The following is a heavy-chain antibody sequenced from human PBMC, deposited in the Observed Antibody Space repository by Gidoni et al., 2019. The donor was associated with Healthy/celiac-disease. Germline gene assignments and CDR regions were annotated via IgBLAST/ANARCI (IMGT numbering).Heavy chain of an antibody. J-gene: IGHJ4*02. CDR3: AKDGVADIVVIGY. Sequence: EVQLLESGGGLVQPGGSLRLSCAASGYTFSSYAMGWVRQAPGKVLEWVSAISGSGGSTYYADSVKGRFTISRDNSKNTLYLQMNSLRAEDTAVYYCAKDGVADIVVIGYWGQGTLVTVSS. CDR1: GYTFSSYA. D-gene: IGHD2-15*01. CDR2: ISGSGGST. V-gene: IGHV3-23*01.